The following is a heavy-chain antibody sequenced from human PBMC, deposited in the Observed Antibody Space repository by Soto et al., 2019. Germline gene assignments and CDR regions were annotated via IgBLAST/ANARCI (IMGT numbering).Heavy chain of an antibody. CDR3: AKDGYTYGSADF. D-gene: IGHD5-18*01. CDR1: GFTFSNYG. J-gene: IGHJ4*02. Sequence: ESVGGVVQPGRSLRLSCAASGFTFSNYGMHWVRQAPGKGLEWVALISSDGSNKYYADSVKGRFTISRDNSKNTLYLQMNSLRAEDTAVYYYAKDGYTYGSADFWGQGTLVTVSS. V-gene: IGHV3-30*18. CDR2: ISSDGSNK.